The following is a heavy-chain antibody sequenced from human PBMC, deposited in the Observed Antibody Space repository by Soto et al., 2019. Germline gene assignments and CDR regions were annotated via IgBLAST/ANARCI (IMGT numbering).Heavy chain of an antibody. Sequence: GGSLRLSCEASGFTLTTYTMNWVRQASGKGLEWVSSITSSSGHIYYADSVKGRFTISRDNAKNSLYLQMNSLRAEDTAVYYCASLYYYDSTPDAFDIWGQGTMVTVSS. J-gene: IGHJ3*02. CDR2: ITSSSGHI. CDR3: ASLYYYDSTPDAFDI. D-gene: IGHD3-22*01. CDR1: GFTLTTYT. V-gene: IGHV3-21*01.